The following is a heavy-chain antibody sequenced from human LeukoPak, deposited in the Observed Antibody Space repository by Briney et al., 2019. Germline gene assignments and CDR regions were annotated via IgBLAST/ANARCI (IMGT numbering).Heavy chain of an antibody. CDR2: IYTSGST. CDR3: ARGNFDSTGGNYFDY. J-gene: IGHJ4*02. D-gene: IGHD3-22*01. CDR1: GGSISSYY. Sequence: SETLSLTCTVSGGSISSYYRNWIRQPAGKGLEWLGRIYTSGSTNYNPSLKSRVTMSVDTSKNQFSLKLSSATAADTAVYYCARGNFDSTGGNYFDYWGQGTLVTVSS. V-gene: IGHV4-4*07.